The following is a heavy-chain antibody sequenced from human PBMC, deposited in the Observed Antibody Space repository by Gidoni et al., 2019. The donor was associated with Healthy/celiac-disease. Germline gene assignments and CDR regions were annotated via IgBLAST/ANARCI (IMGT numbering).Heavy chain of an antibody. V-gene: IGHV1-8*01. CDR1: GYTFTSYD. CDR3: ARGSARYYDFWSGWNNWFDP. D-gene: IGHD3-3*01. Sequence: QVQLVQSGAEVKKPGASVKVSGKASGYTFTSYDINWVRQATGKGLEWMGWMNPNSGNTGYAQKFQGRVTMTRNTSISTAYMELSSLRSEDTAVYYCARGSARYYDFWSGWNNWFDPWGQGTLVTVSS. J-gene: IGHJ5*02. CDR2: MNPNSGNT.